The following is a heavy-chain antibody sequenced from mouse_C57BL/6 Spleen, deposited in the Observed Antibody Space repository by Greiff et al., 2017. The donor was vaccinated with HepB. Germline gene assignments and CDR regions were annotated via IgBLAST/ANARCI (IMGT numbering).Heavy chain of an antibody. CDR1: GFTFSSYA. Sequence: EVQLVESGEGLVKPGGSLKLSCAASGFTFSSYAMSWVRQTPEKRLEWVAYISSGGDYIYYADTVKGRFTISRDNARNTLYLQMSSLKSEDTAMYYCTRAFYYGSSDYAMDYWGQGTSVTVSS. J-gene: IGHJ4*01. V-gene: IGHV5-9-1*02. D-gene: IGHD1-1*01. CDR3: TRAFYYGSSDYAMDY. CDR2: ISSGGDYI.